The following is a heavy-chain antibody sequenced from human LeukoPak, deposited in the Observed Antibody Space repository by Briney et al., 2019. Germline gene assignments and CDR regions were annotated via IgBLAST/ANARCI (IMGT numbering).Heavy chain of an antibody. Sequence: GSSVKVSCKASGGTFSSYAISWVRQAPGQGLEWMGGIIPIFGTANYAQKFQGRVTITTDESTSTAYMELSSLRSEDTAVYYCAKNPHYYDSSGYYYLSWFDPWGQGTLVTVSS. J-gene: IGHJ5*02. V-gene: IGHV1-69*05. CDR1: GGTFSSYA. CDR3: AKNPHYYDSSGYYYLSWFDP. D-gene: IGHD3-22*01. CDR2: IIPIFGTA.